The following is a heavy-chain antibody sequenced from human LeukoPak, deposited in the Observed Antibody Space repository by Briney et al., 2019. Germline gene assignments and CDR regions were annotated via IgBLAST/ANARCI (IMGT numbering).Heavy chain of an antibody. V-gene: IGHV3-7*01. D-gene: IGHD3-22*01. Sequence: GGSLRLSCAASGFTFSSYWMSWVRQAPGKGGEWGANIKEDGSESDYVDSVKGRFTISRDKAKNSLYVQMNRLRGGETAMYYCGRDSQMGYYYDSRGYSTMSDYWGQGTLVTVSS. J-gene: IGHJ4*02. CDR3: GRDSQMGYYYDSRGYSTMSDY. CDR2: IKEDGSES. CDR1: GFTFSSYW.